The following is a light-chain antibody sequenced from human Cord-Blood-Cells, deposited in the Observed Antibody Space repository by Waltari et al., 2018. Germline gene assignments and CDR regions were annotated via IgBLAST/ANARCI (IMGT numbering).Light chain of an antibody. CDR3: QQRSNWPPALT. J-gene: IGKJ4*01. V-gene: IGKV3-11*01. CDR1: PSVSSY. Sequence: EIVFTQSPATLSLSPGERATLSCRASPSVSSYLAWYQQKPGQAPRLLIDDASNRSTGIPARFSGSGSGTDFTLTIRSLEPEDFAVYYCQQRSNWPPALTFGGGTKVEIK. CDR2: DAS.